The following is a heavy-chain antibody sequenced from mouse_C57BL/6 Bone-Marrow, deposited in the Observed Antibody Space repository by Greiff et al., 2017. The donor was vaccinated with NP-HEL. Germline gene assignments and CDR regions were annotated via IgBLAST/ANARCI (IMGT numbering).Heavy chain of an antibody. V-gene: IGHV1-54*01. CDR1: GYAFTNYL. J-gene: IGHJ3*01. Sequence: QVQLQQSGAELVRPGTSVKVSCKASGYAFTNYLIEWVKQRPGQGLEWIGVINPGSGGTNYNEKFKGKATLTADKSSSTAYMQLSSLTSEDSAVYFCARDGGSSGYEFAYWGQGTLVTVSA. CDR3: ARDGGSSGYEFAY. CDR2: INPGSGGT. D-gene: IGHD3-2*02.